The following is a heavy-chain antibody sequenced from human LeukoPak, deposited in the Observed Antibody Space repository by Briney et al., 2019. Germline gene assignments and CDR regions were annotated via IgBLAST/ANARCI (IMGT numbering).Heavy chain of an antibody. D-gene: IGHD6-19*01. J-gene: IGHJ4*02. CDR3: ARGSGWEETDY. CDR2: IYYSGST. CDR1: GGSISSYY. Sequence: SETLSLTCTVSGGSISSYYWSWIRQPPGKGLEWIGYIYYSGSTNYNPSLKSRVTISVDTSKNQFSLKLSSVTAADTAVYYCARGSGWEETDYWGQGTLVTVSS. V-gene: IGHV4-59*01.